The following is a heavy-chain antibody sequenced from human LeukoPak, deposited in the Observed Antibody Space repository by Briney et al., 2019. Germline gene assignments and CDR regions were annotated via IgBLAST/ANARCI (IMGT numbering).Heavy chain of an antibody. J-gene: IGHJ6*03. D-gene: IGHD6-25*01. CDR2: IGTSSTTI. V-gene: IGHV3-48*01. CDR3: ARFAAGGSYYYYMDV. CDR1: GFTFSRFS. Sequence: GGSLGLSCAASGFTFSRFSMSWVRQAPGKGLEWVSNIGTSSTTIYYADSVKGRFTISRDNAKNSLYLQMNSLRADDTAVYYCARFAAGGSYYYYMDVWGKGTTVTVSS.